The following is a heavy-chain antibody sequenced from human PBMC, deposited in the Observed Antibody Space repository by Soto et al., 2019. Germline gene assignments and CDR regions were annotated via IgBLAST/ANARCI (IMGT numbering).Heavy chain of an antibody. V-gene: IGHV3-23*01. CDR2: ISAGAVAT. CDR3: AKGRESSGSYRPFDY. Sequence: GSLRLSCAASGFTFSSYAMSWVRQAPGKGLEWVSAISAGAVATNYADSVKGRFTISRDNSKNTLYLQMNSLRAEDTAVYYCAKGRESSGSYRPFDYWGRGALVTVSS. J-gene: IGHJ4*02. D-gene: IGHD3-22*01. CDR1: GFTFSSYA.